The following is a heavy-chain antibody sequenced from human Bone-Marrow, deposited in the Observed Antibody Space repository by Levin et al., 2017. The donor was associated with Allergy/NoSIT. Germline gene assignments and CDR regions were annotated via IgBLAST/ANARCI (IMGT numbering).Heavy chain of an antibody. D-gene: IGHD3-3*02. CDR2: VWFDGSHK. V-gene: IGHV3-33*01. CDR3: ARVPVTGGPYWHYFGMDF. CDR1: GFTFNNYG. Sequence: SCAASGFTFNNYGMHWVRQPPGKGLEWVALVWFDGSHKFYAESVKGRFTISRDNSKDTVSLEMNSLRVDDTAIYYCARVPVTGGPYWHYFGMDFWGQGTTVTVPS. J-gene: IGHJ6*02.